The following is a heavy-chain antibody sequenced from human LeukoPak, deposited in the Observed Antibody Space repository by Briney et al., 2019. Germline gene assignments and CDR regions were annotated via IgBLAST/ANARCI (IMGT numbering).Heavy chain of an antibody. CDR3: ARTYCIGSSCPGVFEY. CDR2: ISDSGGRT. V-gene: IGHV3-23*01. J-gene: IGHJ4*02. Sequence: GGSLRLSCAASGFPFSSYAMSWVRQAPGKGLEWVSVISDSGGRTYSAASVKGRSTISRDNSKDTLYLQMNSLRAEDTAVYYCARTYCIGSSCPGVFEYWGQGTLVTVSS. CDR1: GFPFSSYA. D-gene: IGHD2-15*01.